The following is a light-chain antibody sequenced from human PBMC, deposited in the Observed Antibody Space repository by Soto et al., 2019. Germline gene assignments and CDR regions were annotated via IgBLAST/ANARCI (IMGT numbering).Light chain of an antibody. V-gene: IGKV4-1*01. Sequence: EIVMTQSPDSLAVSLGERATFNCKSSQSILHTSNGMHYLAWYQQKPGQPPKRLIYWASTRESGVPDRFSGTGSGTDFTLTISCLPVEDVAVYYCQHPFTTPITFGGGTKVEIK. CDR2: WAS. J-gene: IGKJ4*01. CDR3: QHPFTTPIT. CDR1: QSILHTSNGMHY.